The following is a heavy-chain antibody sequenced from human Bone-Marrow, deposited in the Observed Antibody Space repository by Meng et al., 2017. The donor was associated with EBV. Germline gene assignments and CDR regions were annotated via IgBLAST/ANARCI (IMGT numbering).Heavy chain of an antibody. CDR2: INSDGSST. D-gene: IGHD3-22*01. V-gene: IGHV3-74*01. CDR1: GFTFSSYW. Sequence: EVQLVESGGGLVQPGGSLRCSCAASGFTFSSYWMHWVRQAPGKGLVWVSRINSDGSSTSYADSVKGRFTISRDNAKNTLYLQMNSLRAEDTAVYYCASYYYDSSGYYHFDYWGQGTLGTVSS. CDR3: ASYYYDSSGYYHFDY. J-gene: IGHJ4*02.